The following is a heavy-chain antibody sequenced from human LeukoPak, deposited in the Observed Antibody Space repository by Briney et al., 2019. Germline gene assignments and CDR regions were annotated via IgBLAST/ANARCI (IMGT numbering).Heavy chain of an antibody. CDR3: ARDHGVLRFLEWLPMLNY. CDR2: INPSSGGT. J-gene: IGHJ4*02. Sequence: ASVKVSCKASGYTFTGYYMHWVRQAPGQGLEWMGWINPSSGGTNYAQKFRGRATMTRDTSISTAYMELSTLRSDDTAVYYCARDHGVLRFLEWLPMLNYWGQGTLVTVSS. CDR1: GYTFTGYY. D-gene: IGHD3-3*01. V-gene: IGHV1-2*02.